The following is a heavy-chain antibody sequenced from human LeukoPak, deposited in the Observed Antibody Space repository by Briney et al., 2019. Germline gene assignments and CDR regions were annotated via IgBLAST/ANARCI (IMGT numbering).Heavy chain of an antibody. J-gene: IGHJ4*02. Sequence: ASVTVSCKASGYTFTGYYMHWVRQAPGQGLEWMGWINPNSGGTNYAQKFQGRVTMTRDTSISTAYMELSRLRSDDTAVYYCARVPGYSSSWGHFDYWGQGTLVTVSS. CDR1: GYTFTGYY. D-gene: IGHD6-13*01. CDR3: ARVPGYSSSWGHFDY. CDR2: INPNSGGT. V-gene: IGHV1-2*02.